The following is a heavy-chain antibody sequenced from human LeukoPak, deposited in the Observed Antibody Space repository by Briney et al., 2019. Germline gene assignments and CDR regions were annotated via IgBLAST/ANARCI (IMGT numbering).Heavy chain of an antibody. J-gene: IGHJ4*02. Sequence: SETLSLTCTVSGGSISSYYWSWIRQPAGKGLEWIGRIYTSGSTNYNPSLKSRVTMSADTSKNQFSLKLTSVTAADTAVYYCASQHWGSNYFDYWGQGALVTVSS. CDR3: ASQHWGSNYFDY. CDR2: IYTSGST. V-gene: IGHV4-4*07. D-gene: IGHD7-27*01. CDR1: GGSISSYY.